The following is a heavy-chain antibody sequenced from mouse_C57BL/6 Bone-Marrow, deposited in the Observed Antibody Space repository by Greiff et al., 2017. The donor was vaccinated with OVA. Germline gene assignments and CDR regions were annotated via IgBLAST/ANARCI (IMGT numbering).Heavy chain of an antibody. CDR3: ARGGYPWYFDV. Sequence: VQVVESGAELVKPGASVKISCNASGYAFSSYWMNWVKQRPGKGLEWIGQIYPGDGDTNYNGKFKGKATLTADKSSSTAYMQLSSLTSEDSAVYFCARGGYPWYFDVWGTGTTVTVSS. J-gene: IGHJ1*03. CDR2: IYPGDGDT. CDR1: GYAFSSYW. D-gene: IGHD2-2*01. V-gene: IGHV1-80*01.